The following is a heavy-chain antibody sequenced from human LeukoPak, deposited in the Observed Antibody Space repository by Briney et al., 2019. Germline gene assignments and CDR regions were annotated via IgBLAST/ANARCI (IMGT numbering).Heavy chain of an antibody. D-gene: IGHD3-22*01. Sequence: SETLSLTXAVSGYSISSGYYWGWIRQPPGKGLEWIGSIYHSGSTYYNPSLKSRVTISVDTSKNQFSLKLSSVTAADTAVYYCARMGYYYDSSRFDPWGPGTLVTVSS. CDR2: IYHSGST. J-gene: IGHJ5*02. CDR1: GYSISSGYY. V-gene: IGHV4-38-2*01. CDR3: ARMGYYYDSSRFDP.